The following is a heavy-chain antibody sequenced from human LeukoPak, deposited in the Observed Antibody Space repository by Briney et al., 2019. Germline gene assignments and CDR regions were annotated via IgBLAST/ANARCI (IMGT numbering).Heavy chain of an antibody. CDR3: ARLQQYYYDSSGYPPADY. CDR1: GGSISSSSYY. CDR2: IYYSGST. Sequence: PSETLSLTCTVSGGSISSSSYYWGWIRRHPGKGLEWIGYIYYSGSTYYNPSLKSRVTISVDTSKNQFSLKLSSVTAADTAVYYCARLQQYYYDSSGYPPADYWGQGTLVTVSS. D-gene: IGHD3-22*01. V-gene: IGHV4-31*03. J-gene: IGHJ4*02.